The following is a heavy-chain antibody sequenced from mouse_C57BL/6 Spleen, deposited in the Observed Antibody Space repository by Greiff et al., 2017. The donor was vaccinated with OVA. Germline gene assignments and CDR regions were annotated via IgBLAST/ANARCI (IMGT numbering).Heavy chain of an antibody. CDR2: IRNKANNHAT. J-gene: IGHJ3*01. D-gene: IGHD2-4*01. V-gene: IGHV6-6*01. Sequence: EVKLVESGGGLVQPGGSMKLSCAASGFTFSDAWMDWVRQSPEPGLEWVAEIRNKANNHATYYAESVKGRFTISRDDSKSSVYLQMNSLRAEDTGIYYWTRRDDYSWFAYWGQGTLVTVSA. CDR1: GFTFSDAW. CDR3: TRRDDYSWFAY.